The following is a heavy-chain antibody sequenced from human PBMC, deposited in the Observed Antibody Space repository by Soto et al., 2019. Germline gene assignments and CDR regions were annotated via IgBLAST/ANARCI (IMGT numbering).Heavy chain of an antibody. D-gene: IGHD2-21*01. V-gene: IGHV4-34*01. CDR3: ARGGISHWAYFYYMDV. J-gene: IGHJ6*03. CDR2: INHLGSI. Sequence: SETLSLTCVVSGGSLSDYFWSWIRQPPGLALEWIGEINHLGSINYNPSLKSRVSMSVDTSKNQFSLTLNSVTAADTATYYCARGGISHWAYFYYMDVWDRGTTVTVSS. CDR1: GGSLSDYF.